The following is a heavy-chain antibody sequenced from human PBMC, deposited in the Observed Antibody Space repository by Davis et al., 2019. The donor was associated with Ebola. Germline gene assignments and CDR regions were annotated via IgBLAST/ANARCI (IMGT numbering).Heavy chain of an antibody. D-gene: IGHD5-12*01. Sequence: GESLKISCAASGFTFSSHGMHWVRQAPGKGLEWVAVISYDGSNKYYADSVKGRLTISRDNAKNSLYLQMNSLRAEDTAVYYCARDAWPRRGLGYYYGMDVWGQGTTVTVSS. J-gene: IGHJ6*02. CDR1: GFTFSSHG. CDR2: ISYDGSNK. CDR3: ARDAWPRRGLGYYYGMDV. V-gene: IGHV3-30*03.